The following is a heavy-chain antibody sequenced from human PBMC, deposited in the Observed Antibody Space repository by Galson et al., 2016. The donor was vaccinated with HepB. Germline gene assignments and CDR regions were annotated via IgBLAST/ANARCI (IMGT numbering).Heavy chain of an antibody. Sequence: LRLSCAVSGFPFSSHAMSWVRQAPGEGLEWVSIVRTNNIRSGFKTSYADSVQGRFTVSRDDSKNALYLQMNSLRVADTAVYYCARLYCGGGSCYPRPYYFDFWGHGILVTVSP. CDR2: VRTNNIRSGFKT. CDR1: GFPFSSHA. J-gene: IGHJ4*01. V-gene: IGHV3-23*01. CDR3: ARLYCGGGSCYPRPYYFDF. D-gene: IGHD2-15*01.